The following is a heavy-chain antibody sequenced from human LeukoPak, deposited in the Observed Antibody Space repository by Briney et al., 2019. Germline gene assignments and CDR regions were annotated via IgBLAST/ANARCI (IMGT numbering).Heavy chain of an antibody. J-gene: IGHJ5*02. CDR3: AREGDYNDSSGQNWFDP. CDR1: GGSISNYY. D-gene: IGHD3-22*01. CDR2: IYTSGST. V-gene: IGHV4-4*07. Sequence: SETLSLTCTVSGGSISNYYWSWLRQPAGKGLEWIGRIYTSGSTKYNPSLKSRVTMSADTSKNQFSLKLSSVTAADTAVYYCAREGDYNDSSGQNWFDPWGQGTLVTVSS.